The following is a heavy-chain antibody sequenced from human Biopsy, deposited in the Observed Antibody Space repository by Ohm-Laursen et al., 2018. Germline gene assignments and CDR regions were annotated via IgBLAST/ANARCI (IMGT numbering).Heavy chain of an antibody. CDR2: IFPDDEK. V-gene: IGHV2-26*01. J-gene: IGHJ6*02. Sequence: TQTLPLTCSVSGFSLSNGRVGVSWIRQPPGKALEWLAHIFPDDEKAYNTSLKSRLTISKDTSKSQVVLTMTNLHPVDTATYYCARILGSTVTTYSAMDVWGQGTTVTVSS. CDR1: GFSLSNGRVG. D-gene: IGHD4-17*01. CDR3: ARILGSTVTTYSAMDV.